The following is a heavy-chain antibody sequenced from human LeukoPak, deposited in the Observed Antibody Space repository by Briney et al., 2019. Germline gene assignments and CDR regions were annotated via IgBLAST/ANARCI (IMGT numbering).Heavy chain of an antibody. Sequence: SETLSLTCAVSGGSLSSSNWWSWVRQPPGKGLEWIGEIYHSGSTNYNPSLKSRVTISVDTSKNQFSLKLSSVTAADTAVYYCARGKWNNWFDPWGQGTLVTVSS. CDR1: GGSLSSSNW. V-gene: IGHV4-4*02. D-gene: IGHD1-26*01. J-gene: IGHJ5*02. CDR3: ARGKWNNWFDP. CDR2: IYHSGST.